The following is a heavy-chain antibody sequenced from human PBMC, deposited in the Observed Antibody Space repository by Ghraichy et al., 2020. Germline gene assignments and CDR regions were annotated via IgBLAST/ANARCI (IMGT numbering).Heavy chain of an antibody. CDR1: GFTFSSFG. V-gene: IGHV3-48*02. Sequence: GESLRLSCAASGFTFSSFGMHWVRQAPGEGLDWGSYISSSTNTIYYADSVKGRFTISRDNDKNSLYLQMNSLRDDDTAVYFCARGSVGAPTVDDFLRVWGQCTLVTVSS. J-gene: IGHJ1*01. CDR2: ISSSTNTI. D-gene: IGHD1-26*01. CDR3: ARGSVGAPTVDDFLRV.